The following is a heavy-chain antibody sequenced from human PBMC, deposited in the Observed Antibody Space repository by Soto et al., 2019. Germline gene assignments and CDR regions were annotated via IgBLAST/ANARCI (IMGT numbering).Heavy chain of an antibody. CDR2: IYYSGST. Sequence: PSETLSLTCTVSGGSISSGDYYWSWIRQPPGKGLEWIGYIYYSGSTYYNPSLKSRVTISVDMSKNQFSLKLSSVTAADTAVYYCARRAYNSGLGWFDPWGQGTLVTVSS. D-gene: IGHD5-18*01. CDR3: ARRAYNSGLGWFDP. J-gene: IGHJ5*02. CDR1: GGSISSGDYY. V-gene: IGHV4-30-4*01.